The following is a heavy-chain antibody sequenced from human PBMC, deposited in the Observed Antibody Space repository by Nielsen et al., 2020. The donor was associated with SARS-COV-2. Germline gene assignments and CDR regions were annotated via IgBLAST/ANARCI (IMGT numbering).Heavy chain of an antibody. CDR1: GASMSTSY. D-gene: IGHD3-3*01. Sequence: SETLSLTCTVSGASMSTSYWSWLRQPPGKGLEWIGYISYSGSAYYNPSLKSRVTISVDTSTNQFSLKLRSVTAADTAVYYCARDRTGDYDFWSGSISRAGMDVWGQGTTVTVSS. J-gene: IGHJ6*02. V-gene: IGHV4-59*01. CDR3: ARDRTGDYDFWSGSISRAGMDV. CDR2: ISYSGSA.